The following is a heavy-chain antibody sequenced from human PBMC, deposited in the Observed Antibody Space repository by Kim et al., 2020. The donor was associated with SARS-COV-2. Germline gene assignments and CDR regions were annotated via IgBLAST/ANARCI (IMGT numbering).Heavy chain of an antibody. CDR2: IIPIFGTA. Sequence: SVKVSCKASGGTFSSYAISWVRQAPGQGLEWMGGIIPIFGTANYAQKFQGKVTITADESTSTAYMELSSLRSEDTAVYYCARDLSGYYGSGEYGGFDYWGQGTLVTVSS. CDR3: ARDLSGYYGSGEYGGFDY. D-gene: IGHD3-10*01. CDR1: GGTFSSYA. V-gene: IGHV1-69*13. J-gene: IGHJ4*02.